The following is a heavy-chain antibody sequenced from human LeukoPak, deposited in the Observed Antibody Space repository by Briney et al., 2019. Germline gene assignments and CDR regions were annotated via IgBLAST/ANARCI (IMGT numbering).Heavy chain of an antibody. D-gene: IGHD5-18*01. CDR2: ISGSGGST. V-gene: IGHV3-23*01. Sequence: GGSLRLSCAASGFTFSSYAMSWVRQAPGKGLEWVSAISGSGGSTYYADSVKGRFTISRDNSKNALYLQMNSLRAEDTAVYYCAKDYRGGYSYGYDYYYMDVWGKGTTVTVSS. J-gene: IGHJ6*03. CDR1: GFTFSSYA. CDR3: AKDYRGGYSYGYDYYYMDV.